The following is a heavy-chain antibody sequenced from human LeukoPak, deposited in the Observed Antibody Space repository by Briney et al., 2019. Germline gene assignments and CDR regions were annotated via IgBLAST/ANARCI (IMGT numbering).Heavy chain of an antibody. V-gene: IGHV3-23*01. Sequence: PGGSLRLSCAASGFTFSSYAMSWVRQAPGQGLEWVSAISGSGGSTYYADSVKGRFTISRDNSKNTLYLQMNSLRAEDTAVYYCAKVFRRFGVKKPHDYWGQGTLVTVSS. D-gene: IGHD3-10*01. J-gene: IGHJ4*02. CDR3: AKVFRRFGVKKPHDY. CDR2: ISGSGGST. CDR1: GFTFSSYA.